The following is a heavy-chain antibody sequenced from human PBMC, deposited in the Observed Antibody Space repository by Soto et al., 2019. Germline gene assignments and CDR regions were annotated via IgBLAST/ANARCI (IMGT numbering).Heavy chain of an antibody. Sequence: SETLSLTCTVSGGSISSSSYYWGWIRQPPGKGLEWIGSIYYSGSTYYNPSLKSRVTISVDTSKNQFSLKLSSVTAADTAVYYCARPYDFWSGYSPLDVWGKGTTVTVSS. D-gene: IGHD3-3*01. CDR2: IYYSGST. CDR3: ARPYDFWSGYSPLDV. J-gene: IGHJ6*04. V-gene: IGHV4-39*01. CDR1: GGSISSSSYY.